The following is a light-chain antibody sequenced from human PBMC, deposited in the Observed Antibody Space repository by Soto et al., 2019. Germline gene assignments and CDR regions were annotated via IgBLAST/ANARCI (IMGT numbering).Light chain of an antibody. CDR3: QQYGTYPIT. CDR1: QSISGW. V-gene: IGKV1-5*03. Sequence: DIQMTQSPSSLSASVGDRVTITCRASQSISGWLAWYRQKPGKAPNLLIYKASNLESGVPSRFSGSGSGTEFTLTITSLQPDDFATCFCQQYGTYPITFGQGTRLEIK. J-gene: IGKJ5*01. CDR2: KAS.